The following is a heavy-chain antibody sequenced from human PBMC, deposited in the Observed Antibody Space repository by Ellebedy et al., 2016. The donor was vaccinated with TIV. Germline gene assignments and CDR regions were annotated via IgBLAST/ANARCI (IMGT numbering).Heavy chain of an antibody. Sequence: ASVKVSXKTSSYTFTSYGVNWVRQAPGQGLEWMGWISGDNGNTNYAQKLQVRVTMTRNTSISTAYMELSSLRSEDTAVYYCARGGLSYDSSGYDYWGQGTLVTVSS. V-gene: IGHV1-18*01. CDR1: SYTFTSYG. J-gene: IGHJ4*02. D-gene: IGHD3-22*01. CDR2: ISGDNGNT. CDR3: ARGGLSYDSSGYDY.